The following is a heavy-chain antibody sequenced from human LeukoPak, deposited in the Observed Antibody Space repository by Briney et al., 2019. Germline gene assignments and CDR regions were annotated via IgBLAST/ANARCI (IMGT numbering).Heavy chain of an antibody. Sequence: ASVKVSCKASGYTFTGYYMHWVRQAPGQGLEWMGWINPNSGGTNYAQKFQGRVTMTRDTSISTAYMELSRLRSDDTAVYYCAREYLEALIVGATPARDAFDIWGQGTMVTVSS. V-gene: IGHV1-2*02. CDR2: INPNSGGT. CDR3: AREYLEALIVGATPARDAFDI. CDR1: GYTFTGYY. D-gene: IGHD1-26*01. J-gene: IGHJ3*02.